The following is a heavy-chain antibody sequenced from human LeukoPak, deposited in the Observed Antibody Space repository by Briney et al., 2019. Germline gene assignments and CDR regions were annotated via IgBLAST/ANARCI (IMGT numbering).Heavy chain of an antibody. CDR2: IYHSGRT. V-gene: IGHV4-38-2*02. J-gene: IGHJ4*02. CDR3: AKQRHGGYSYEFDY. D-gene: IGHD5-18*01. CDR1: GYSISSGYY. Sequence: SETLSLTCTVSGYSISSGYYWGWIRQPPGKGLEWIGSIYHSGRTYYNPSLKSRVTISVDTSKNQFSLKLSSVTAADTAVYYCAKQRHGGYSYEFDYWGQGTLVTVSS.